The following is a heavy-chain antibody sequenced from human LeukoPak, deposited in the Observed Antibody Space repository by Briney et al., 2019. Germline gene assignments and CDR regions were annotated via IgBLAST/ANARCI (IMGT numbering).Heavy chain of an antibody. CDR2: IYYSGST. Sequence: SETLSLTCTVSGGSISSYYWSWIRQPPGKGLEWIGYIYYSGSTNYNPSLKSRVTISVDTSKNQFSLKLSSVTAADTAVYYCARASGDCSSTSCSHDAFDIWGQGTMVTVSS. D-gene: IGHD2-2*01. J-gene: IGHJ3*02. V-gene: IGHV4-59*12. CDR3: ARASGDCSSTSCSHDAFDI. CDR1: GGSISSYY.